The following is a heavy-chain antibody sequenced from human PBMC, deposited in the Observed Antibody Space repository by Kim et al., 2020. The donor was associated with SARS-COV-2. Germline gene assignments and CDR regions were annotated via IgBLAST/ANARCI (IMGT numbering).Heavy chain of an antibody. V-gene: IGHV1-69*13. CDR2: IIPIFGTA. CDR1: GGTFSSYA. J-gene: IGHJ6*02. D-gene: IGHD3-22*01. Sequence: SVKVSCKASGGTFSSYAISWVRQAPGQGLEWMGGIIPIFGTANYAQKFQGRVTITADESTRTAYMELSSLRSEDTAVYYCAREENYYYDSSGYWGNYGMDVWGQGTTVTVSS. CDR3: AREENYYYDSSGYWGNYGMDV.